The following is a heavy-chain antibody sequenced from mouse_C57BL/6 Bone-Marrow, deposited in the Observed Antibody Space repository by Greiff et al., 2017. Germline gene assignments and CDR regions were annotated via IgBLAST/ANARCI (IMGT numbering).Heavy chain of an antibody. CDR2: IYPRSGNT. CDR3: ARTGGNQDRCFDV. CDR1: GYTFTSYG. D-gene: IGHD1-1*02. J-gene: IGHJ1*03. V-gene: IGHV1-81*01. Sequence: QVQLQQSGAELARPGASVKLSCKASGYTFTSYGIGWVKQRPGPGLEWIGEIYPRSGNTYYNEKFKGKATLTADKSSSTAYMELRSLTSEDSAVYFCARTGGNQDRCFDVWGTGTTVTVSS.